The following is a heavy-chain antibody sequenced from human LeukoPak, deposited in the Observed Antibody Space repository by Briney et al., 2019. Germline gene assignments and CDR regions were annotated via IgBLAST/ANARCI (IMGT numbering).Heavy chain of an antibody. J-gene: IGHJ4*02. CDR3: AREGAARNFDY. CDR1: GGSVSSGTYY. Sequence: SETLSLTCTVSGGSVSSGTYYWTWIRQPAGKGLEWIGRIYTSGSTNFNPSLKSRVSISLDTSQNQFSLKMSTVTAADTAVYYCAREGAARNFDYWGQGILVTVSS. D-gene: IGHD6-6*01. CDR2: IYTSGST. V-gene: IGHV4-61*02.